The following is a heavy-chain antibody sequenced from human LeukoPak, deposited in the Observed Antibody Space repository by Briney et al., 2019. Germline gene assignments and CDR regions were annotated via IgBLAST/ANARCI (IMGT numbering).Heavy chain of an antibody. Sequence: GSLRLSCAASGFTFDDYGMSWVRQAPGKGLEWVSGINWNGDNTNYADSLKGRFTISRDNAKNSLYLQMNSLRAEDTALYYCARGSTHYDVLTGYHYYFDYWGQGTLVTVSS. CDR2: INWNGDNT. V-gene: IGHV3-20*04. CDR1: GFTFDDYG. J-gene: IGHJ4*02. D-gene: IGHD3-9*01. CDR3: ARGSTHYDVLTGYHYYFDY.